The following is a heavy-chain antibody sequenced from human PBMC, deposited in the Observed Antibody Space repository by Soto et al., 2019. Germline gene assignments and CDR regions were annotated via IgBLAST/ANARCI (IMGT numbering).Heavy chain of an antibody. CDR2: ISWSTSSI. Sequence: GGSLRLSCAASGLTFDDYAMHWVRQIPGKGLQWVSGISWSTSSIGYGASLRGRFLISRDNANNSLYLQMNDLRPEDTALYYCGKASSSNSWSPIDYWDQGTMVTVSS. D-gene: IGHD3-3*01. CDR1: GLTFDDYA. CDR3: GKASSSNSWSPIDY. V-gene: IGHV3-9*01. J-gene: IGHJ4*02.